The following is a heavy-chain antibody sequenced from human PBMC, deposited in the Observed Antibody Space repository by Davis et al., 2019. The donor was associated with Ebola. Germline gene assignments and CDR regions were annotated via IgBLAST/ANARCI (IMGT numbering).Heavy chain of an antibody. CDR2: IYYSGST. V-gene: IGHV4-59*11. J-gene: IGHJ6*02. CDR1: GGCISSHY. D-gene: IGHD6-19*01. CDR3: ARGRYSSGWRPPYYYYYYGMDV. Sequence: PSETLSLTCTVSGGCISSHYWSWSRQPAGKGLEWVGYIYYSGSTNYNPSLKSRVTISVDTSKNQFSLKLSSVTAADTAVYYCARGRYSSGWRPPYYYYYYGMDVWGPGTTVTVSS.